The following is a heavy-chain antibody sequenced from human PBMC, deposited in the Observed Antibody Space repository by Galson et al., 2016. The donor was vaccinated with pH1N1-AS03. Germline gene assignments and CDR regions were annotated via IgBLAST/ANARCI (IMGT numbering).Heavy chain of an antibody. CDR3: ARGVAAAG. Sequence: SLRLSCAASGFTFSSSGMHWVRQAPGKGLEWVAVIWYDGSNKYYADSVKGRFTISRDNSKNTLYLQMNSPRAEDTAVYYCARGVAAAGWGQGTLVTVSS. J-gene: IGHJ4*02. D-gene: IGHD6-13*01. CDR2: IWYDGSNK. CDR1: GFTFSSSG. V-gene: IGHV3-33*01.